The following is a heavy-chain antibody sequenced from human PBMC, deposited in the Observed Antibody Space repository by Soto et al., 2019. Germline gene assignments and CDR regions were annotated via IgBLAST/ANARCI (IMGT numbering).Heavy chain of an antibody. CDR2: IYYSGST. V-gene: IGHV4-59*01. CDR1: GGSISSYH. D-gene: IGHD3-10*01. CDR3: ARDRSYYGSGSYYTLFDY. Sequence: SETLSLTCTVSGGSISSYHWSWIRQPPGKGLEWIGYIYYSGSTNYNPSLKSRVTISVDTSKNQFSLKLSSVTAADTAVYYCARDRSYYGSGSYYTLFDYWGQGTLVTVSS. J-gene: IGHJ4*02.